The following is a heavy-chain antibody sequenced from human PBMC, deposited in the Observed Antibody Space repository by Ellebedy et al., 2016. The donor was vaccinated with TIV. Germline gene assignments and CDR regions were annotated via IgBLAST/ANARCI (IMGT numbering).Heavy chain of an antibody. J-gene: IGHJ4*02. CDR1: GFTFSSFG. CDR3: AGGKAAAGTSLDF. Sequence: GESLKISCAASGFTFSSFGMSWVRQAPGKGLEWVSSITESVGNTYYAGSVKARFTISRDISKNTVHLQMNSLRAEDTAVYYCAGGKAAAGTSLDFWGQGSLVTVSS. CDR2: ITESVGNT. V-gene: IGHV3-23*01. D-gene: IGHD6-13*01.